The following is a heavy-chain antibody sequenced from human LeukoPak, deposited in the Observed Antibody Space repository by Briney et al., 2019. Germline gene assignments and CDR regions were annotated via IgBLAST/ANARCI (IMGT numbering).Heavy chain of an antibody. Sequence: GGSLRLSCAASGFTFSSYEMNWVRQAPGKGLEWVSYISSSGSTIYYVDSVKGRFTISRDNAKNSLYLQMNSLRAEDTAVYYCARDYCSSTSCYASYYYGMDVWGQGTTVTVSS. J-gene: IGHJ6*02. CDR3: ARDYCSSTSCYASYYYGMDV. CDR1: GFTFSSYE. V-gene: IGHV3-48*03. D-gene: IGHD2-2*01. CDR2: ISSSGSTI.